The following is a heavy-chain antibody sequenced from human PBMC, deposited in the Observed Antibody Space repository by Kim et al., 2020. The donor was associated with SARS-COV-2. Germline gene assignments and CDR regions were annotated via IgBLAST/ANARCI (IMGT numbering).Heavy chain of an antibody. J-gene: IGHJ4*02. D-gene: IGHD3-3*01. V-gene: IGHV3-23*01. Sequence: EGSLRLSCAASGFTFSSYAMSWVRQAPGKGLEWVSAISGSGGSTYYADSVKGRFTISRDNSKNTLYLQMNSLRAEDTAVYYCAKDHVPNYDFWCGYYFHYWGAGTLVTVSS. CDR2: ISGSGGST. CDR3: AKDHVPNYDFWCGYYFHY. CDR1: GFTFSSYA.